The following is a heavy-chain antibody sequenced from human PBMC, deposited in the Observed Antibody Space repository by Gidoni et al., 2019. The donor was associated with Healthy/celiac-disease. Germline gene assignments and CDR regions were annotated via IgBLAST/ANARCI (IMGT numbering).Heavy chain of an antibody. CDR3: ARGRYSESPGDI. D-gene: IGHD1-26*01. J-gene: IGHJ3*02. V-gene: IGHV1-18*01. Sequence: QVKLVQSGAEVKKHGASVKVSCKASGYIFTNYGISWVRQAPGQGLEWMGWISADNGNTNYAQKLQGRVTMTTDTSTSTGYMDLRSLRSDDTAVYYCARGRYSESPGDIWGQGTKVTVSS. CDR1: GYIFTNYG. CDR2: ISADNGNT.